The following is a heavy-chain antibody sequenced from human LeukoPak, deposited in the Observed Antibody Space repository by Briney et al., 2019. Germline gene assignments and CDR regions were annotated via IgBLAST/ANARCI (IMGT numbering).Heavy chain of an antibody. CDR3: AREPILLTIFGVVTDY. Sequence: PGGSLRLSCAASGFTFSSYRMNWVRQAPGKGLEWVSSISSSSSYIYYADSVKGRFTISRDNAKNSLYLQMNSLRAEDTAVYYCAREPILLTIFGVVTDYWGQGTLVTVSS. D-gene: IGHD3-3*01. CDR1: GFTFSSYR. CDR2: ISSSSSYI. V-gene: IGHV3-21*01. J-gene: IGHJ4*02.